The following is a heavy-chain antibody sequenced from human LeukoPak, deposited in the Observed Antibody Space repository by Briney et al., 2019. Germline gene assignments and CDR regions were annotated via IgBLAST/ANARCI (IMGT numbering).Heavy chain of an antibody. D-gene: IGHD6-19*01. CDR3: ASSGWGFYWFDP. Sequence: GASVKVSCKASGDTFSSYAISWVRQAPGQGLEWMGGIIPIFGTANYAQKFQGRVTITADKSTSTAYMELSSLRSEDTAVYYCASSGWGFYWFDPWGQGTLVTVSS. CDR2: IIPIFGTA. J-gene: IGHJ5*02. V-gene: IGHV1-69*06. CDR1: GDTFSSYA.